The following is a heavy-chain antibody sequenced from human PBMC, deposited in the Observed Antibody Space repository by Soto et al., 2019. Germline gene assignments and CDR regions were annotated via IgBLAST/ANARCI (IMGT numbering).Heavy chain of an antibody. J-gene: IGHJ4*02. CDR3: ATGSQDIAVDGHPPHDY. V-gene: IGHV1-69*13. CDR2: IIPIFGTA. D-gene: IGHD6-19*01. CDR1: GGTFSSYA. Sequence: SVKVSCKASGGTFSSYAISWVRQAPGQGLEWMGGIIPIFGTANYAQKFQGRVTITADESTSTAYMELSSLRSEDTAVYYCATGSQDIAVDGHPPHDYSGPAPLVTVSS.